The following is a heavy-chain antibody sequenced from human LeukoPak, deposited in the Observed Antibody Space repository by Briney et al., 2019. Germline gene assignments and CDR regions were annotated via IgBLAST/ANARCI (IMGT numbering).Heavy chain of an antibody. D-gene: IGHD4-17*01. CDR1: GESISGFY. CDR3: ASTMTTVTTGAFDI. J-gene: IGHJ3*02. Sequence: SETLSLTCTVSGESISGFYWTWIRQPPGKGLEWIGYIYYSGSTNYNPSLKSRVTISVDTSKNQFSLKLSSVTAADTAVYYCASTMTTVTTGAFDIWGQGTMVTVSS. V-gene: IGHV4-59*01. CDR2: IYYSGST.